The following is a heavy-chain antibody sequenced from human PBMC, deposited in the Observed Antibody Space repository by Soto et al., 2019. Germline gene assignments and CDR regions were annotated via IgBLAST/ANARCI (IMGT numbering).Heavy chain of an antibody. CDR3: AKDLRKGWLNDDWFDP. CDR1: GFTFSSYA. CDR2: ISGSGGST. V-gene: IGHV3-23*01. Sequence: GGSLRLSCAASGFTFSSYAMSWVRQAPGKGLEWVSAISGSGGSTYYADSVKGRFTISRDNSKNTLYLQMNSLRAEDTAVYYCAKDLRKGWLNDDWFDPWGQGTLVTVSS. D-gene: IGHD5-12*01. J-gene: IGHJ5*02.